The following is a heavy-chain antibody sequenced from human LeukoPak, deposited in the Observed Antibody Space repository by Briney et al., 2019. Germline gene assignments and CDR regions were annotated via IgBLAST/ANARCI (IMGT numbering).Heavy chain of an antibody. V-gene: IGHV3-72*01. Sequence: GGSLRLSCAASGFSFSDHYMDWVRQAPGKGLEWVGRTRNKANSYTTEYAASVKGRFTISRDDSKNSLYLQMNSLESEDKAVYYCASHAGMAAAGRVFDYWGRGTLVTVSS. CDR3: ASHAGMAAAGRVFDY. CDR2: TRNKANSYTT. CDR1: GFSFSDHY. D-gene: IGHD6-13*01. J-gene: IGHJ4*02.